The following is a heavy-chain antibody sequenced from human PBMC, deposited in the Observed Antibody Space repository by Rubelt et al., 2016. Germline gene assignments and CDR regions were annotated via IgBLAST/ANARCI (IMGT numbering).Heavy chain of an antibody. Sequence: QVQLVQSGAEVKKPGASVKVSCKASGYTFTGYYMHWVRQAPGQGLEWMGWINPNSGGTTYAQKFQGRVTMTRATSISTAYMELSRLRSDDTAVYYCARFAIGGHSSGYLFDYWGQGTLVTVSS. CDR3: ARFAIGGHSSGYLFDY. V-gene: IGHV1-2*02. CDR2: INPNSGGT. CDR1: GYTFTGYY. J-gene: IGHJ4*02. D-gene: IGHD3-22*01.